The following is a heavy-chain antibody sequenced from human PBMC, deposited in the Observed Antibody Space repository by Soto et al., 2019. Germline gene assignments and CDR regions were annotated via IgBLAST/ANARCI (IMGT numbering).Heavy chain of an antibody. Sequence: ASVKVSCKASGYTFTSYYMHWVRQAPGQGLEWMGIINPSGGSTSYAQKFQGRVTMTRDTSTSTIYMELSSLRSEDTAVYYCASAVDTAMVSRYYYGMDVWGQGTTVTAP. J-gene: IGHJ6*02. CDR1: GYTFTSYY. V-gene: IGHV1-46*01. CDR2: INPSGGST. CDR3: ASAVDTAMVSRYYYGMDV. D-gene: IGHD5-18*01.